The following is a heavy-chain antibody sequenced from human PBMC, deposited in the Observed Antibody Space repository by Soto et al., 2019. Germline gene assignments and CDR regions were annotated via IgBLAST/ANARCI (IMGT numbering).Heavy chain of an antibody. J-gene: IGHJ5*02. CDR1: GRSISSYY. CDR2: IYYSGST. CDR3: ARDRSSWPRGQNWFDP. Sequence: SETLSLTCTVSGRSISSYYWRWIRQPPGKGLEWIGYIYYSGSTNYNPSLKSRVTISVDTSKNQFSLKLSSVTAADTAVYYCARDRSSWPRGQNWFDPWGQGTLVTVSS. D-gene: IGHD6-13*01. V-gene: IGHV4-59*01.